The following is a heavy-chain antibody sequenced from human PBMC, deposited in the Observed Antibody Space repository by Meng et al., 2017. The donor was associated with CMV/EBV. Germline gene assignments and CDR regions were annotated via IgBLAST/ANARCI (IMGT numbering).Heavy chain of an antibody. CDR1: GFTFSDYY. J-gene: IGHJ6*02. CDR3: AREVSSYGNGYYYYYGMDV. V-gene: IGHV3-11*04. Sequence: GESLKISCAASGFTFSDYYMSWIRQAPGKGLEWVSYISSSGSTIYYADSVKGRFTISRDNAKNSLYLQMNSLRAEDTAVYYCAREVSSYGNGYYYYYGMDVWGQGTTVTVSS. D-gene: IGHD5-18*01. CDR2: ISSSGSTI.